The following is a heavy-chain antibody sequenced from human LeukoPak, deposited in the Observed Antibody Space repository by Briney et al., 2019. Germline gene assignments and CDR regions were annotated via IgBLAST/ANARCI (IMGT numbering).Heavy chain of an antibody. D-gene: IGHD5-18*01. Sequence: ASVKVSCKASGYTFTSYGISWVRQAPGQGLEWMGWISAYNGNTNYAQKLQGRVTMTTDTSTSTAYMELRSLRAEDTAVYYCARDLNPWTYSYGFDYWGQGTLVTVSS. CDR2: ISAYNGNT. CDR3: ARDLNPWTYSYGFDY. CDR1: GYTFTSYG. V-gene: IGHV1-18*01. J-gene: IGHJ4*02.